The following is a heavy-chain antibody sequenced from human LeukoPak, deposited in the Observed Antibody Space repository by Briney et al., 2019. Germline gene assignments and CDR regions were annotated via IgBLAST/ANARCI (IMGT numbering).Heavy chain of an antibody. Sequence: PPGGSLRLSCAASGLSVSSNYMSWVRQAPGMWLEWVSVIYSGSSTNYADSVKGRFTISRDNSKNTLHLQMNSLRAEDTAVYYCARVRIPEYSGGWYFDYWGQGTLVTVSS. J-gene: IGHJ4*02. CDR3: ARVRIPEYSGGWYFDY. CDR1: GLSVSSNY. CDR2: IYSGSST. D-gene: IGHD6-19*01. V-gene: IGHV3-53*01.